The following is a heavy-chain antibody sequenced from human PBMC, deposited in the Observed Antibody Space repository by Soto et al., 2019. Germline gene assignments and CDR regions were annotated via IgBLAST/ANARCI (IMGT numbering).Heavy chain of an antibody. Sequence: SVKVSCKASGGTFSSYAISWVRQAPGQGLEWMGGIIPIFGTANYAQKFQGRVTITADESTSTAYMELSSLRSEDTAVYYCARSLRGYCSSTSCYKFSYYGMDVWGQGTTVTVSS. CDR2: IIPIFGTA. V-gene: IGHV1-69*13. J-gene: IGHJ6*02. CDR1: GGTFSSYA. CDR3: ARSLRGYCSSTSCYKFSYYGMDV. D-gene: IGHD2-2*02.